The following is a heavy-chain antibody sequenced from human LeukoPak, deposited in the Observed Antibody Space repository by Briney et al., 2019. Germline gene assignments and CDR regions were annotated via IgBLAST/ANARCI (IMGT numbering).Heavy chain of an antibody. V-gene: IGHV3-30-3*01. J-gene: IGHJ4*02. CDR1: GFTFSSYA. CDR2: ISYDGSNK. CDR3: ARGEWSRRYYFDY. Sequence: PGGSLRLSCAASGFTFSSYAMHWVRQAPGKGLEWVAVISYDGSNKYYADSVKGRLTISRDNSKNTLYLQMNSLRAEDTAVYYCARGEWSRRYYFDYWGQGTLVTVSS. D-gene: IGHD3-3*01.